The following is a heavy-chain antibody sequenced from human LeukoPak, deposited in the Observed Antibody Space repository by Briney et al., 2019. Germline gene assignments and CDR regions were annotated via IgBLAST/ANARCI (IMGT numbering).Heavy chain of an antibody. CDR1: GGSISSGSYY. Sequence: MSSETLSLTCTVSGGSISSGSYYWSWIRQPPGKGLEWIGYVDHTGSTNFNPFLNGRVSISRDTSKNLFSLRLRSVTAADTAVYFCARGRVSSSTWYSTYYYYFYMDVWGKGTTVTVSS. J-gene: IGHJ6*03. CDR2: VDHTGST. D-gene: IGHD4-11*01. V-gene: IGHV4-61*03. CDR3: ARGRVSSSTWYSTYYYYFYMDV.